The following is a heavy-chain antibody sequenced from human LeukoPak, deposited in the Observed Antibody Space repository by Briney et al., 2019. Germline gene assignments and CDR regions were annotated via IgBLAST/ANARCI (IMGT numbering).Heavy chain of an antibody. J-gene: IGHJ4*02. CDR1: GFNVSTNN. CDR2: IYRGGST. CDR3: ARGYSSADY. Sequence: GGSLRLSCAASGFNVSTNNMNWVRQAPGNGLEWVSVIYRGGSTLNANSVKGRFTIYRDSSRNTLFLQMNSLRAEDTAVYYCARGYSSADYWGQGTLVTVSS. D-gene: IGHD5-18*01. V-gene: IGHV3-53*01.